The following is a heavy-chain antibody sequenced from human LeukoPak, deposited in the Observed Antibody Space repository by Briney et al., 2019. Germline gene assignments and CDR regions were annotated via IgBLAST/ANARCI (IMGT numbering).Heavy chain of an antibody. CDR2: ISSSGSTI. V-gene: IGHV3-48*03. D-gene: IGHD2-2*01. CDR3: ARGYCSSTSCAPFDY. J-gene: IGHJ4*02. Sequence: GGSLRLSCAASGFTFSSYEMNWVRQAPGKGLEWVSYISSSGSTIYYADSVKGRFTISRDNAKNSLYLQMNSLRAEDTAVYYCARGYCSSTSCAPFDYWGQGTLVTVSS. CDR1: GFTFSSYE.